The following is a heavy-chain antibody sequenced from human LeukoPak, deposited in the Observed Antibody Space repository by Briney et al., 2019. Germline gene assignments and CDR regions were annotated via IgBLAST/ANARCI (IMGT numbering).Heavy chain of an antibody. V-gene: IGHV3-53*01. Sequence: GGSLRLSCAASGFTVSSNYMNWVRQAPGKGLEWVSVIYSGGSTYYADSVKGRFTISRDNSKNTLYLQMNSLRAEDTAVYYCARDLGNSGRFDYWGQGTLVTVSS. CDR2: IYSGGST. CDR1: GFTVSSNY. CDR3: ARDLGNSGRFDY. D-gene: IGHD4-23*01. J-gene: IGHJ4*02.